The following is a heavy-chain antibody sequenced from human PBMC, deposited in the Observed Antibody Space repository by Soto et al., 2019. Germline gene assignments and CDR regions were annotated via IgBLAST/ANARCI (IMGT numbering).Heavy chain of an antibody. D-gene: IGHD2-15*01. CDR2: IYHSGST. CDR3: ARCGYCSGGSCLGFDY. Sequence: QLQLQESGSGLVKPSQTLSLTCAVSGGSISSGGYSWSWIRQPPGKGLEWIGYIYHSGSTYYNPYLKSRVTISVDRSKNQFSLKLSSVTAADTAVYYCARCGYCSGGSCLGFDYWGQGTLVTVSS. V-gene: IGHV4-30-2*01. J-gene: IGHJ4*02. CDR1: GGSISSGGYS.